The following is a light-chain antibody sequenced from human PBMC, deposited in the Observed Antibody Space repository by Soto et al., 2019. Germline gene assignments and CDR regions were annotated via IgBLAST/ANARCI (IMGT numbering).Light chain of an antibody. CDR3: QQYTSYPLT. CDR2: AAS. J-gene: IGKJ4*01. CDR1: QDISNY. Sequence: DIQMTQSPSSLSASVGDRVTITCRASQDISNYLAWFQQKPGKAPMSLIYAASSLQSGVPSKFSGSGSGTDFTLTISSLQPEDFATYYCQQYTSYPLTFGGGTKVEI. V-gene: IGKV1-16*02.